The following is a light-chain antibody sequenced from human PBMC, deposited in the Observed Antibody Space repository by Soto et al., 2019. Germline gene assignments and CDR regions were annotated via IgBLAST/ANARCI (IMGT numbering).Light chain of an antibody. CDR3: SSYGSSNTVV. V-gene: IGLV2-14*01. CDR2: DVT. J-gene: IGLJ3*02. Sequence: QSVLTQPASVSGSPGQSITISCTGTSSDIGGYNSVSWYQQHPGKVPKLLIYDVTNRPSGISNRSSGSKSGNTASLTISGLQAEDEADYYCSSYGSSNTVVFGGGTKLTVL. CDR1: SSDIGGYNS.